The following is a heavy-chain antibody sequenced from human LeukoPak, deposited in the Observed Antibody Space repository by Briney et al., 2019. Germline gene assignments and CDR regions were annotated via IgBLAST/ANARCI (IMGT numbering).Heavy chain of an antibody. Sequence: SETLSLTCPVSGGSISSGGYYWSWIRQPPGKGLEWNGYIYHSGSTYYNPSLKSRVTISVDRSKNQFSLTLSSVTAADTAVYYCARRTCSGGSCYSDYWGQGTLVTVSS. CDR2: IYHSGST. D-gene: IGHD2-15*01. CDR1: GGSISSGGYY. V-gene: IGHV4-30-2*01. J-gene: IGHJ4*02. CDR3: ARRTCSGGSCYSDY.